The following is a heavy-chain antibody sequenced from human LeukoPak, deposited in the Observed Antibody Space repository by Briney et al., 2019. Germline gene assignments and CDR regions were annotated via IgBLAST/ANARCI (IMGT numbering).Heavy chain of an antibody. V-gene: IGHV4-39*01. CDR2: IDYSGKT. CDR3: ARLSPRCCDY. CDR1: GGSISDSSYF. Sequence: SETLSLTCTVSGGSISDSSYFCGWIRQPPGKGLEWIGSIDYSGKTYYNPSLKSRVTVSADTSKNQFSLKLSSVTAADTAVYYCARLSPRCCDYWGQGTLVTVSS. D-gene: IGHD4/OR15-4a*01. J-gene: IGHJ4*02.